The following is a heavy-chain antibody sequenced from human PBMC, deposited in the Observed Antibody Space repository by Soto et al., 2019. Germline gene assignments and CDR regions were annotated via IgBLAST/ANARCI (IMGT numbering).Heavy chain of an antibody. CDR1: VGSFSSYA. D-gene: IGHD6-25*01. J-gene: IGHJ3*02. CDR3: ASIRGCNAALAI. CDR2: IIPIFGTA. V-gene: IGHV1-69*05. Sequence: SVNRSWKAPVGSFSSYAIGWVLQAHGQGLEWMGGIIPIFGTANYAQKFQGRVTITRDTSISTAYMELSRLRSDDTVVYSCASIRGCNAALAIRGHRTTVP.